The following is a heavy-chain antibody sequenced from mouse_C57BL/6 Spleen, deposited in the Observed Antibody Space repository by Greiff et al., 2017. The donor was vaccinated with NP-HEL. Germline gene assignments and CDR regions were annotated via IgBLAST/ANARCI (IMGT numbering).Heavy chain of an antibody. Sequence: QVQLQQSGAELARPGASVKLSCKASGYTFTSYGISWVKQRTGQGLEWIGEIYPRSGNTYYNEKFKGKATLTADKSSSTAYMELRSLTSEDSAVYFCARVYGNGGYFDYGGQGTTLTVSS. CDR3: ARVYGNGGYFDY. CDR2: IYPRSGNT. CDR1: GYTFTSYG. J-gene: IGHJ2*01. D-gene: IGHD2-1*01. V-gene: IGHV1-81*01.